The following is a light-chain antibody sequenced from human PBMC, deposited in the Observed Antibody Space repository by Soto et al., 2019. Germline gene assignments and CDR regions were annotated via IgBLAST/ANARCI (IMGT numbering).Light chain of an antibody. Sequence: DIQITQSPSTMSGSVGDGVTITCRASQTISSWLAWYQQKPGKAPNLLIYDASTLHSGVPSRFSGGGSGTDFTLTISSLQPEDFATYYCQQVNVYPSTFGGGTEVDIK. CDR3: QQVNVYPST. V-gene: IGKV1-5*01. CDR2: DAS. J-gene: IGKJ4*01. CDR1: QTISSW.